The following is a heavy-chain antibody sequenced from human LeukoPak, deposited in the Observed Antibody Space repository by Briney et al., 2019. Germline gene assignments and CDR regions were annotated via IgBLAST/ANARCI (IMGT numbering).Heavy chain of an antibody. D-gene: IGHD3-16*01. CDR2: TYYRSKWYN. V-gene: IGHV6-1*01. J-gene: IGHJ4*02. Sequence: SQTLSLTCAISGDSVSSNSVTWNWIRQSPSRGLEWLGRTYYRSKWYNDYAVFVKSRITIDPDTSKNHFSLQLSSVTSEDTAVYYCARQMGALDYWGQGTLVTVSS. CDR3: ARQMGALDY. CDR1: GDSVSSNSVT.